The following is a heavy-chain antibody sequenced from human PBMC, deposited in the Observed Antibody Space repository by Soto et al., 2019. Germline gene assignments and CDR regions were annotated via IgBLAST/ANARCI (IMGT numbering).Heavy chain of an antibody. V-gene: IGHV3-9*01. CDR1: GFTFDDYA. Sequence: GGSLRLSCAAPGFTFDDYAMHWVRQAPGKGLEWVSGISWNSGNIDYADSVKGRFTISRDNAKNSLYLQMNSLRAEDTALYYCAKDMSGGYYYGMDVWGQGTTVTVSS. CDR3: AKDMSGGYYYGMDV. J-gene: IGHJ6*02. CDR2: ISWNSGNI.